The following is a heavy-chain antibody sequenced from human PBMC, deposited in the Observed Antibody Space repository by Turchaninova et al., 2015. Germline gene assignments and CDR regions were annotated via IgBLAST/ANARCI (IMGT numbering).Heavy chain of an antibody. CDR1: GGSISSSSSY. J-gene: IGHJ4*02. V-gene: IGHV4-39*07. Sequence: QLQLQESGPGLVKPAETLSLTCTVCGGSISSSSSYGGLIRQRPGKGLEWMGSIYFSGSTYYNPSLKSRVTISVDTSKNQFSLKLSSVTAADTAVYYCARDWRRGSSSKDPIDYWGQGTLVTVSS. CDR3: ARDWRRGSSSKDPIDY. CDR2: IYFSGST. D-gene: IGHD6-6*01.